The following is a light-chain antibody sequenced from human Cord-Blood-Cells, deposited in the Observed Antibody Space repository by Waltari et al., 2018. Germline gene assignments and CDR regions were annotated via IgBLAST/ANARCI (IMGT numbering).Light chain of an antibody. CDR2: LNSDG. CDR3: QTWGTGIWV. V-gene: IGLV4-69*01. CDR1: SGHSSYA. Sequence: QLVLTQSPSASASLGASVKLTCTLSSGHSSYAIAWHQPQPEKGPRYLMKLNSDGSSGAERYLTISSLQSEDEADYYCQTWGTGIWVFGGGTKLTVL. J-gene: IGLJ3*02.